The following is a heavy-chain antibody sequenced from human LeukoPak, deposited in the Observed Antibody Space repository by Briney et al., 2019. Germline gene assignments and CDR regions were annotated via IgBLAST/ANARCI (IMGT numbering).Heavy chain of an antibody. CDR1: GDNVSSKNGV. Sequence: SQTLSLTCVVSGDNVSSKNGVWNWIRQSPSRGLEWLGRTYYRYKRYNDYAESMDSRMTISQDTSKNQYSLHLNSVTPDDTAVYYCARDFGTTGWHTFDYWGQGTLVTVSS. CDR2: TYYRYKRYN. J-gene: IGHJ4*02. V-gene: IGHV6-1*01. D-gene: IGHD6-19*01. CDR3: ARDFGTTGWHTFDY.